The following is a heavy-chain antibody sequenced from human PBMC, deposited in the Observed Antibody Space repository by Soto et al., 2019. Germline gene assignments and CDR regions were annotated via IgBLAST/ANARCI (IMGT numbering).Heavy chain of an antibody. Sequence: EVQLLESGGGLVQPGGSLRLSCAASGFTFSSYAMSWVRQAPGKALEWVSAISGSGGSTYYADSVKGRFTISRDNSKNALYLQMSSLRAEDTAVYYCAKAQYSGYDLYNWFYTWGQGTLVTVSS. J-gene: IGHJ5*02. D-gene: IGHD5-12*01. CDR2: ISGSGGST. CDR1: GFTFSSYA. CDR3: AKAQYSGYDLYNWFYT. V-gene: IGHV3-23*01.